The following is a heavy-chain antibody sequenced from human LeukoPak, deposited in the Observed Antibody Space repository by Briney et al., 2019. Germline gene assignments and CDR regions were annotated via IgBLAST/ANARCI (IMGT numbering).Heavy chain of an antibody. D-gene: IGHD3-3*01. V-gene: IGHV4-4*07. J-gene: IGHJ5*02. CDR1: GGSISSYY. CDR2: IYTSGST. Sequence: SETLSLTCTVSGGSISSYYWSWIRQPAGKGLEWIGRIYTSGSTNYNPSLKSRVTMSVDTSKNQFSLKLSSVTAADTAVYYCARDETYYGFWSGSPRPNWFDPWGQGTLVTVSS. CDR3: ARDETYYGFWSGSPRPNWFDP.